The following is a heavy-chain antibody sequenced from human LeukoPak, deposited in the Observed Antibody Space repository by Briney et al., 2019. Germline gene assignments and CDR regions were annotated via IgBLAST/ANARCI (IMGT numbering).Heavy chain of an antibody. CDR1: GGSISSGGYY. CDR2: IYYSGST. V-gene: IGHV4-31*03. Sequence: SETLSLTCTVSGGSISSGGYYWSWIRQHPGKGLEWIGYIYYSGSTYYNPSLKSRVTISVDTSKNQFSLRLSSVTAADTAVYYCARGLKIRRNYYGSGEYYFDYWGQGTLVTVSS. D-gene: IGHD3-10*01. J-gene: IGHJ4*02. CDR3: ARGLKIRRNYYGSGEYYFDY.